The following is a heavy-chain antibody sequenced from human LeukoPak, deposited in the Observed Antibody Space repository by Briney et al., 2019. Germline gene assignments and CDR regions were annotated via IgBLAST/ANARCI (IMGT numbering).Heavy chain of an antibody. V-gene: IGHV4-59*01. CDR2: IYYSGST. D-gene: IGHD4-17*01. Sequence: SETLSLTCTVSGGSISSYYWSWIRQPPGKGLEWIGYIYYSGSTNYNPSLKSRVTISVDTSKNQFSLKLSSVTAADTAVYYCARVAGGDYGSIDYWGQGTLVTVSS. J-gene: IGHJ4*02. CDR3: ARVAGGDYGSIDY. CDR1: GGSISSYY.